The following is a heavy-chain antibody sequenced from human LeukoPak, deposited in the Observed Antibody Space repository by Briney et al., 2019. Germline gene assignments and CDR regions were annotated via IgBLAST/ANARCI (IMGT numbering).Heavy chain of an antibody. J-gene: IGHJ4*02. CDR3: ARDEGLEMVKGGFFDY. V-gene: IGHV1-69*05. CDR2: IIPIFGTA. CDR1: GGTFSSYA. D-gene: IGHD5-24*01. Sequence: SVKVSCKASGGTFSSYAISWVRQAPGQGLEWMGGIIPIFGTANYAQKFQGRVTITTDESTSTAYMELSSLRSEDTAVYYCARDEGLEMVKGGFFDYWGQGTLVTVSS.